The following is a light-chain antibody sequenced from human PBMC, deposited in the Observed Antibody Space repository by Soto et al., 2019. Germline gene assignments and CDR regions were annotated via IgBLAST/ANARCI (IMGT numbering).Light chain of an antibody. CDR1: ISDVSGYNF. J-gene: IGLJ1*01. CDR2: DVS. V-gene: IGLV2-14*03. Sequence: QSVLTQPASVSGSPGQSITISCTGTISDVSGYNFVSWYQQYPGEAPKLMIYDVSNRPSGVSNRFSGSKSGNTASLTISGLQVEDEAFYYWSPYTSTNTYFLGIGPKVTVL. CDR3: SPYTSTNTYF.